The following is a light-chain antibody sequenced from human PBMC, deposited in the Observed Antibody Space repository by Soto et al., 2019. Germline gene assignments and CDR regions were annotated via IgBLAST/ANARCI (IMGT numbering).Light chain of an antibody. V-gene: IGLV2-23*01. CDR3: CSYAGSSTSYV. CDR2: EGI. J-gene: IGLJ1*01. Sequence: QSALTQPASVSGSPGQSITISCTGTSSDVGSYNLVSWYQQHPAKAPKLMIYEGIKQPSGVSNRFSGSKSGNTDSLTISGLQAEDEADYYCCSYAGSSTSYVFGTGTKVTVL. CDR1: SSDVGSYNL.